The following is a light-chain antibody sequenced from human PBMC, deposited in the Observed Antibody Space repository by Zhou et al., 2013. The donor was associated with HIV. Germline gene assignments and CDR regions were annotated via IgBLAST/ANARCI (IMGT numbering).Light chain of an antibody. CDR1: QDISNF. J-gene: IGKJ4*01. Sequence: DIQMTQSPSSLSASVGDRVTITCQASQDISNFLNWYQQKPGQAPNLLIFDASNLATGVPSRFSGSGSGTDFTLTISSLLPEDFATYYCQQSYSTITFGGGTKVEIK. CDR3: QQSYSTIT. CDR2: DAS. V-gene: IGKV1-39*01.